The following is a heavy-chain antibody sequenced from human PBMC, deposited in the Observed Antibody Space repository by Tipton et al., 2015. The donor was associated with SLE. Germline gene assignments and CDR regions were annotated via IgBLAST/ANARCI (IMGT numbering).Heavy chain of an antibody. Sequence: TLSLTCTVSGGSITNDAYYWSWIRQSPGKGLEWIGYIYYDGNSHYNPSLKSRLSISVDTSKNQFSLKLSSVTAADTAVYYCATDSGWGHWGQGTLVTVSS. J-gene: IGHJ4*02. CDR2: IYYDGNS. CDR3: ATDSGWGH. V-gene: IGHV4-31*03. D-gene: IGHD6-19*01. CDR1: GGSITNDAYY.